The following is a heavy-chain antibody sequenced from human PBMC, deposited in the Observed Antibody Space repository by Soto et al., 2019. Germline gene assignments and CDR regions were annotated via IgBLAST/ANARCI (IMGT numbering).Heavy chain of an antibody. CDR1: GYSFTTYD. J-gene: IGHJ4*02. Sequence: QVQLGQSGAEVRKPGASVKVSCKASGYSFTTYDINWVRQAPGQGLEWMGWMDPKNGNTDYAQKFQGRISMTSNTSISTAYMELSGLRSEDTAVYYCARGRGWRDYWGQGTLVTVSS. CDR2: MDPKNGNT. CDR3: ARGRGWRDY. V-gene: IGHV1-8*01. D-gene: IGHD6-19*01.